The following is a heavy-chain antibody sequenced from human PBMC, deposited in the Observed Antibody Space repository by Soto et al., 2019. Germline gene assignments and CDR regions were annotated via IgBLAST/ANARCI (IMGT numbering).Heavy chain of an antibody. J-gene: IGHJ4*02. D-gene: IGHD2-2*01. V-gene: IGHV3-66*01. CDR3: ARAYQPRRYYFDY. CDR2: IYSGGST. Sequence: PGGSLRLSCAASGFTVSSNYMSWVRQAPGKGLEWVSVIYSGGSTYYADSVKGRFTISRDNSKNTLYLQMNSLRAEDTAVYYCARAYQPRRYYFDYWGQGTLVTVSS. CDR1: GFTVSSNY.